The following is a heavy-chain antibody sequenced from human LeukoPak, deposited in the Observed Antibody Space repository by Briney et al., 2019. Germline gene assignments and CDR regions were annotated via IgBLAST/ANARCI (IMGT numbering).Heavy chain of an antibody. D-gene: IGHD3-10*01. CDR1: GFTFSNAW. CDR3: ARIRFGDPGEGNGIDY. J-gene: IGHJ4*02. Sequence: PGGSLRLSCAASGFTFSNAWMSWVRQAPGKGLEWVAVISYDGSNKYYADSVKGRFTISRDNSKNTLYLQMNSLRAEDTAVYYCARIRFGDPGEGNGIDYWGQGTLVTVSS. CDR2: ISYDGSNK. V-gene: IGHV3-30-3*01.